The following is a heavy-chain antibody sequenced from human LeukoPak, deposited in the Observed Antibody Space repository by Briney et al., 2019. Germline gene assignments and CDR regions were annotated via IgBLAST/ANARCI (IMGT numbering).Heavy chain of an antibody. Sequence: SETLSLTCSVSSGSIISTNDYWGWIRQPPGKALEWIGTIYYSGSTYYNPSLKSRVTISVDTSKNQFSLKLSSVTAADTAVYYCARDTAHCSGGSCYSSDDYWGQGTLVTVSP. CDR2: IYYSGST. CDR1: SGSIISTNDY. J-gene: IGHJ4*02. D-gene: IGHD2-15*01. CDR3: ARDTAHCSGGSCYSSDDY. V-gene: IGHV4-39*07.